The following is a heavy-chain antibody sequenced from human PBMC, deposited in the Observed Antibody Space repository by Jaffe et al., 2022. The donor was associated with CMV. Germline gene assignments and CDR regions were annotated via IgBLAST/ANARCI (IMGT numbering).Heavy chain of an antibody. D-gene: IGHD3-22*01. Sequence: QVQLVESGGGVVQPGRSLRLSCAASGFTFSSYGMHWVRQAPGKGLEWVAVIWYDGSNKYYADSVKGRFTISRDNSKNTLYLQMNSLRAEDTAVYYCARERGEYYDPTGFDYWGQGTLVTVSS. J-gene: IGHJ4*02. CDR1: GFTFSSYG. CDR2: IWYDGSNK. CDR3: ARERGEYYDPTGFDY. V-gene: IGHV3-33*08.